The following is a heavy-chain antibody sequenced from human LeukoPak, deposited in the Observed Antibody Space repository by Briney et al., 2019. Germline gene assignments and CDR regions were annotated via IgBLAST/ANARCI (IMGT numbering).Heavy chain of an antibody. CDR2: IIPILGMA. V-gene: IGHV1-69*04. CDR1: GGTFSSYA. J-gene: IGHJ3*02. D-gene: IGHD6-13*01. CDR3: ATYSSSWYGPGDAFDI. Sequence: SVKVSCKASGGTFSSYAISWVRQAPGQGLEWMGRIIPILGMANYAQKFQGRVTITADKSTSTAYMELSSLRSEDTAVYYCATYSSSWYGPGDAFDIWGQGTMVTVSS.